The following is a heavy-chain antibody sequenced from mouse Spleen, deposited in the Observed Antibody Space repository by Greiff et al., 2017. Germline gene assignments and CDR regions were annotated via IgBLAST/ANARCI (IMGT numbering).Heavy chain of an antibody. V-gene: IGHV1-80*01. D-gene: IGHD2-14*01. J-gene: IGHJ4*01. Sequence: VQLQQSGAELVRPGSSVKISCKASGYAFSSYWMNWVKQRPGQGLEWIGQIYPGDGDTNYNGKFKGKATLTVDKSSSTAYMELNSLTSEDSAVYYCARDRYGAMDYWGQGTSVTVSS. CDR2: IYPGDGDT. CDR3: ARDRYGAMDY. CDR1: GYAFSSYW.